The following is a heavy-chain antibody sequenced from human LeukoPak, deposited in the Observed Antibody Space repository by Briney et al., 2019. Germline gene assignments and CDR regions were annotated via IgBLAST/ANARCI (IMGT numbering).Heavy chain of an antibody. V-gene: IGHV1-2*02. CDR3: ARDLLYYDSSGNFDY. CDR2: INPNSGGT. D-gene: IGHD3-22*01. CDR1: GYTFTSYG. J-gene: IGHJ4*02. Sequence: ASVKVSCKASGYTFTSYGISWVRQAPGQGLEWMGWINPNSGGTNYAQKFQGRVTMTRDTSISTAYMELSRLRSDDTAVYYCARDLLYYDSSGNFDYWGQGTLVTVSS.